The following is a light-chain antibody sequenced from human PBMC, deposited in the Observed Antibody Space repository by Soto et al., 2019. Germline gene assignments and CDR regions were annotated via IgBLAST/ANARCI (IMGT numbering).Light chain of an antibody. J-gene: IGLJ1*01. Sequence: QSALTQPASVSGSPGQSITVSCTGTSNDVGAYNYVSWYQQHPGTAPKLMIYDVSNRRSGGSNRFSGSKSGNTASLTISGLQADDEADYYCTSYTSSRTYVFGTGTKLTVL. CDR3: TSYTSSRTYV. CDR2: DVS. V-gene: IGLV2-14*03. CDR1: SNDVGAYNY.